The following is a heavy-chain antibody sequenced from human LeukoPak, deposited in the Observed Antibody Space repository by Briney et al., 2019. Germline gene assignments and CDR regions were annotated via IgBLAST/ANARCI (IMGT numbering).Heavy chain of an antibody. V-gene: IGHV3-33*06. CDR1: GFTFSSYG. D-gene: IGHD3-3*01. CDR3: AKDRGYDFWSGYLDY. Sequence: GGSLRLSCAASGFTFSSYGMHWVRQAPGKGLEWVAVIWYDGSNKYYADSVKGRFTISRDNSKNTLYLQMNSLRAEDTAVNYCAKDRGYDFWSGYLDYWGQGTLVTVSS. J-gene: IGHJ4*02. CDR2: IWYDGSNK.